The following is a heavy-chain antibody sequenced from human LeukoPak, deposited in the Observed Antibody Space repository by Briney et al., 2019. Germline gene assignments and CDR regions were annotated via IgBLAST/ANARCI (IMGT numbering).Heavy chain of an antibody. CDR2: ICGSGGST. D-gene: IGHD2-21*01. J-gene: IGHJ4*02. CDR3: ARDDCSGDCCFLNPFDY. Sequence: GGSLRLSCAASGFTFSSYAMSWVRQAPGKGLEWGSAICGSGGSTYNADSVKGRFTIPRDNSKNTLYLQMNSLRAEATAVYYCARDDCSGDCCFLNPFDYWGQGTLVTVSS. V-gene: IGHV3-23*01. CDR1: GFTFSSYA.